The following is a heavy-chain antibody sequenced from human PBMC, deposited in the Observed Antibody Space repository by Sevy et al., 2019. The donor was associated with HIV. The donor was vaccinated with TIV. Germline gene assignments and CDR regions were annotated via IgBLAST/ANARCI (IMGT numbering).Heavy chain of an antibody. Sequence: GGSLRLSCAISGFTVNDKYIIWVRQAPGKGLEWDSVIFSSGSTYYADTAMGGFTISRDNSKNTVDLQMNSVRAEDTAVYYCVSLFLSYRSGWSYFDYWGQGTLVTVSS. J-gene: IGHJ4*02. CDR3: VSLFLSYRSGWSYFDY. CDR2: IFSSGST. CDR1: GFTVNDKY. V-gene: IGHV3-66*02. D-gene: IGHD6-19*01.